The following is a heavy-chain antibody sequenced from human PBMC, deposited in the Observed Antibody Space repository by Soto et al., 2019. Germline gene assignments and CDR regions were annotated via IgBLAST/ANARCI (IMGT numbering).Heavy chain of an antibody. CDR1: GAALNSGNYY. J-gene: IGHJ5*02. CDR2: TYVTGAV. CDR3: ARLRIATNNYKWFDP. D-gene: IGHD2-21*01. Sequence: SETLSLTCIVSGAALNSGNYYWSWIRQVPGKGLEWIGHTYVTGAVDYNPSLRDRITISQDTSERQFSLNLRLVTAADTAVYYCARLRIATNNYKWFDPWGQGTLVTVSS. V-gene: IGHV4-31*03.